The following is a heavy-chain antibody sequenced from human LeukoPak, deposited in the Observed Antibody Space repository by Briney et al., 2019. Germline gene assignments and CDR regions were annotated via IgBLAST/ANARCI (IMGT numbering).Heavy chain of an antibody. J-gene: IGHJ6*02. CDR2: IYHSGST. V-gene: IGHV4-30-2*01. Sequence: SETLSLTCTVSGGSISSGGYYWSWIRQPPGKGLEWIGYIYHSGSTYYNPSLKSRVTISVDRSKNQFSLKLSSVTAADTAVYYCARHRKDYDSSGSLIYYYGMDVWGQGTTVTVSS. CDR3: ARHRKDYDSSGSLIYYYGMDV. D-gene: IGHD3-22*01. CDR1: GGSISSGGYY.